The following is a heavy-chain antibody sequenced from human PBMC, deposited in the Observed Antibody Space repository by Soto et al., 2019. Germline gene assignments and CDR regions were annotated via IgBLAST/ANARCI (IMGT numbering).Heavy chain of an antibody. CDR2: ISGGGNDR. CDR3: VRDGSSGWHFDP. D-gene: IGHD6-19*01. V-gene: IGHV3-21*01. Sequence: GVLSLSGAASGFPFSSYAMSWVRQTPERGMAWVAAISGGGNDRYYADFVQGRFPFSRDHAKNSLFLQMNSLRAEDTAVYYCVRDGSSGWHFDPWGQGVLVPVSS. J-gene: IGHJ5*02. CDR1: GFPFSSYA.